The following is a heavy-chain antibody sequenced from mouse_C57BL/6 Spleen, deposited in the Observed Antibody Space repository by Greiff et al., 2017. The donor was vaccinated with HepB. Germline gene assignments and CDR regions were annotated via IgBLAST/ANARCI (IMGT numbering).Heavy chain of an antibody. CDR3: ARSPTVVSETSNYFDY. CDR2: INPNNGGT. J-gene: IGHJ2*01. CDR1: GYTFTDYN. Sequence: VQLQQSGPELVKPGASVKMSCKASGYTFTDYNMHWVKQSHGKSLEWIGYINPNNGGTSYNQKFKGKATLTVNKSSSTAYMELRSLTSEDSSVYYFARSPTVVSETSNYFDYWGQGTTLTVSS. D-gene: IGHD1-1*01. V-gene: IGHV1-22*01.